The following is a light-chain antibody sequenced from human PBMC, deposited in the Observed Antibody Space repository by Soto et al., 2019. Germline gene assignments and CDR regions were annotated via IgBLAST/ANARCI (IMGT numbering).Light chain of an antibody. CDR1: QSISSS. CDR3: QQSDSSPYT. Sequence: DIQMTQSPSSLSASVGDRVTVTCRASQSISSSLNWYQLKPGKAPKLLVYAASTLPSGGPSSFSGSGSWTDFTLTISRLQPEDFASYYWQQSDSSPYTFGQGTKLEIK. J-gene: IGKJ2*01. CDR2: AAS. V-gene: IGKV1-39*01.